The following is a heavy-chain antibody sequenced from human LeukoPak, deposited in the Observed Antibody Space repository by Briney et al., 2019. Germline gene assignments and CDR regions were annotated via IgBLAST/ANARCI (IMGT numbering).Heavy chain of an antibody. CDR2: IYHSGST. D-gene: IGHD2-15*01. CDR1: GGSISSSNW. CDR3: ARDLGGSYTADAFDL. V-gene: IGHV4-4*02. J-gene: IGHJ3*01. Sequence: SGTLSLTCAVSGGSISSSNWWSWVRQPPGKGLEWIGEIYHSGSTKYNPSLKSRVTISVDKSKNQFSLKLSSVTAADTAVYYCARDLGGSYTADAFDLWGQGTMVTVSS.